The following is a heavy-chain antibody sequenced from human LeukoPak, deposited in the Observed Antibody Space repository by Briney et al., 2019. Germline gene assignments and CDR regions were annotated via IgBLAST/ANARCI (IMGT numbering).Heavy chain of an antibody. Sequence: GGSLRLSCAASGFTFNKYWMAWVRQAPGKGLEWVGDIKQDGSEQYYVGSVKGRFTISRDNAKDSLYLQMSSLRAEDTAVYYCARDPGPSTAAWGAFDIWGRGTKVTVFS. V-gene: IGHV3-7*01. CDR3: ARDPGPSTAAWGAFDI. D-gene: IGHD6-25*01. CDR1: GFTFNKYW. J-gene: IGHJ3*02. CDR2: IKQDGSEQ.